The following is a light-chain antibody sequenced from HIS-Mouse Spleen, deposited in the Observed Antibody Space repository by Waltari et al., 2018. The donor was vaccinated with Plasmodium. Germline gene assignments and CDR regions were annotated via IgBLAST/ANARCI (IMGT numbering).Light chain of an antibody. CDR2: GAS. CDR3: QQYGSSGT. V-gene: IGKV3-20*01. J-gene: IGKJ1*01. CDR1: QSVSSRY. Sequence: SRASQSVSSRYLAWYQQKPGQAPRLLIYGASSSATGIPDRFSGSGSGTDFTLTISRLEPEDFAVYYCQQYGSSGTFGQGTKVEIK.